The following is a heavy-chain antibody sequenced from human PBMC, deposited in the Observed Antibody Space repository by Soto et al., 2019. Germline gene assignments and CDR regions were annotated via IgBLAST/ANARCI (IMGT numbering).Heavy chain of an antibody. CDR3: ARHKNRMGSSYYDFWSGYYTSVTY. CDR1: GGSISSSSYY. J-gene: IGHJ4*02. V-gene: IGHV4-39*01. D-gene: IGHD3-3*01. CDR2: IYYSGST. Sequence: QLQLQESGPGLVKPSETLSLTCTVSGGSISSSSYYWGWIRQPPGKGLEWIGSIYYSGSTYYNPSLESRVTISVDTSKNQFSLELSSVTAADTAVYYCARHKNRMGSSYYDFWSGYYTSVTYWGQGTLVTVSS.